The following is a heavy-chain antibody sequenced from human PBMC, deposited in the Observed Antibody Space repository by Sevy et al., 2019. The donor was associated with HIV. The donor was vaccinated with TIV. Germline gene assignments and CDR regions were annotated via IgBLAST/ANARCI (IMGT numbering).Heavy chain of an antibody. D-gene: IGHD2-2*01. CDR2: ISSSSSYI. CDR1: GFTFSSYR. J-gene: IGHJ4*02. Sequence: GGSLRLSCAASGFTFSSYRMNWVRQAPGKGLEWVSSISSSSSYIYYADSVKGRFTISRDNAKNSLYLQMNSLRAEDTAVYYCARAPGGGCSSTSCYSNYWGQGTLVTVSS. V-gene: IGHV3-21*01. CDR3: ARAPGGGCSSTSCYSNY.